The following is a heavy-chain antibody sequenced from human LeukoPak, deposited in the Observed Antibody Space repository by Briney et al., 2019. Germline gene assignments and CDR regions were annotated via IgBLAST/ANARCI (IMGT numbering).Heavy chain of an antibody. D-gene: IGHD6-13*01. V-gene: IGHV1-46*01. J-gene: IGHJ4*02. Sequence: ASVKVSCKASGYTFTSYYMHWVRQAPGQGLEWMGIINPSGGSTSYAQKFQGRVTMTRDTSTSTVYMELSSLRSEDTAVYYCARDTDAYSSSWYYFDYWGQGTLVTVSS. CDR3: ARDTDAYSSSWYYFDY. CDR2: INPSGGST. CDR1: GYTFTSYY.